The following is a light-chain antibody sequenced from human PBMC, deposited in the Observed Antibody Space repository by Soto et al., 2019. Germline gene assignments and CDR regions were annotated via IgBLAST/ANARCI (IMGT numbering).Light chain of an antibody. CDR2: GSS. CDR3: QQYGYSRT. J-gene: IGKJ1*01. CDR1: QTLSSRH. Sequence: VLTQSPGTLSLSPGKRATLSCRASQTLSSRHLAWYQQKPGQAPRLLIYGSSSRATDIPDRFSGSGSGTDFTLTISTLEPEDFAIYYCQQYGYSRTFGQGTKVEIK. V-gene: IGKV3-20*01.